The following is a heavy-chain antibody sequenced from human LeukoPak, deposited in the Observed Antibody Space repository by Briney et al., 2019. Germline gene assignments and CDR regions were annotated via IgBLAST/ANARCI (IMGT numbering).Heavy chain of an antibody. CDR3: ARGLGDSFGFDY. J-gene: IGHJ4*02. V-gene: IGHV4-61*02. D-gene: IGHD3-9*01. CDR2: IYTSGST. CDR1: GGSISSGSYY. Sequence: PSQTLSLTCTVSGGSISSGSYYWSWIRQPAGKGLEWIGRIYTSGSTNYNPSLKSRVTMSVDTSKNQFSLKLSSVTAADTAVYYCARGLGDSFGFDYWGRGTLVTVSS.